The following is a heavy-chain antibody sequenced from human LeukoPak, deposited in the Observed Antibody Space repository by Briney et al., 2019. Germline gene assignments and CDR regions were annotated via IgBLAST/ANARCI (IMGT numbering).Heavy chain of an antibody. CDR1: GFIFSSYG. D-gene: IGHD2-2*01. V-gene: IGHV4-4*02. Sequence: PGGTLRLSCAASGFIFSSYGMSWVRQPPGKGLEWIGEIFHSGSTNYNPSLKSRVTISLDKSKNQFFLKLNSVTAADTAMYYCARDRGIGSTSGQGVYYFDYWGQGTLVTVSS. J-gene: IGHJ4*02. CDR3: ARDRGIGSTSGQGVYYFDY. CDR2: IFHSGST.